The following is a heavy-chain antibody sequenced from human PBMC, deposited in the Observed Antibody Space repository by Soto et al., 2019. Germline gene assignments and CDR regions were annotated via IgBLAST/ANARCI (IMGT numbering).Heavy chain of an antibody. Sequence: PGGSLRLSCAASGFTFGTTDMSWVRQAPGEGLEWVSTIDGSGGITYYADSVKGRFTISRDNSRNTVYLQMNSLRGDDTALYYCVKISGWFNTWGQGVTVTVSS. CDR2: IDGSGGIT. D-gene: IGHD3-10*01. CDR3: VKISGWFNT. J-gene: IGHJ5*02. V-gene: IGHV3-23*01. CDR1: GFTFGTTD.